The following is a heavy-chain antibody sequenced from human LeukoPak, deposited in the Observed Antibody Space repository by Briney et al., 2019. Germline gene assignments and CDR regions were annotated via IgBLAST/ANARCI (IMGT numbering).Heavy chain of an antibody. CDR1: GGSISSYY. CDR2: IYTSGST. CDR3: ARAAYSSGYSLDY. D-gene: IGHD3-22*01. V-gene: IGHV4-4*07. J-gene: IGHJ4*02. Sequence: SETLSLTCSVSGGSISSYYWSWIRQPAGKGLEWIGRIYTSGSTNYNPSLKSRVTMSVDTSKNQFSLKLSSVTAADTAVYYCARAAYSSGYSLDYWAREPWSPSPQ.